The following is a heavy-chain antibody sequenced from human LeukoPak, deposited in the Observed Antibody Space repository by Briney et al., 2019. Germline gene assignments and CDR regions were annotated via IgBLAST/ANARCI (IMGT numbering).Heavy chain of an antibody. J-gene: IGHJ4*02. CDR1: GGTFTRSA. Sequence: SVKVSCKASGGTFTRSAVNWVRQAPGQGLEWMGGIIPMFRTANYAQKFRGRVTITADESTSTAYMELNSLRSEDTAVYYCARDASIHDSSSYYFLWWGQGTLVTVSS. CDR2: IIPMFRTA. V-gene: IGHV1-69*13. D-gene: IGHD3-22*01. CDR3: ARDASIHDSSSYYFLW.